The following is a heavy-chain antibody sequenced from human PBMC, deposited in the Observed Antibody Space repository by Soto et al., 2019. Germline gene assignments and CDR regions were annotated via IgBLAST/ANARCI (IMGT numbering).Heavy chain of an antibody. D-gene: IGHD3-3*01. V-gene: IGHV3-30*18. CDR3: AKGPLPPAMNTIFGVVNRGVDY. Sequence: QVQLVQSGGGVVQPGRSLRLSCAVSGFTFSSYGMHWVRQAPGKGLEWVAVISYDGDNKYYADSVKGRFTISRDNSRNTLYLQMNSLRAEDTAVYYCAKGPLPPAMNTIFGVVNRGVDYWGQGTLVTVSS. J-gene: IGHJ4*02. CDR2: ISYDGDNK. CDR1: GFTFSSYG.